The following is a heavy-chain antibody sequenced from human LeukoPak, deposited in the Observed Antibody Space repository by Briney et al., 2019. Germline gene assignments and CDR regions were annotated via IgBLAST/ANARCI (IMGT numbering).Heavy chain of an antibody. J-gene: IGHJ4*02. V-gene: IGHV4-4*07. CDR2: IYGSGST. Sequence: SETLSLTCTVSGASISAFHWTWFRQPAGKTLEWIGLIYGSGSTLFNPSLNSRFAMSLDLTKNQLALRLASLTAAYTAMYYCAGKDGDYWGQEILAPSRQ. CDR3: AGKDGDY. CDR1: GASISAFH.